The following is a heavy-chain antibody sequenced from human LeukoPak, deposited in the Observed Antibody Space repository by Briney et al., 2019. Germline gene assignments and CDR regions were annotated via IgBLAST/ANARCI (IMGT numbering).Heavy chain of an antibody. Sequence: ASVKVSCKASGYTFTNYYIHWVRQAPGQGLEWMGWINTNSRNPTYARGFAGRFVFSLDTSVSTAYLQINSLKTEDTGVYYCARGRYCSSTDCRADHWGQGTPVTVSS. J-gene: IGHJ4*02. V-gene: IGHV7-4-1*02. D-gene: IGHD2-2*01. CDR2: INTNSRNP. CDR3: ARGRYCSSTDCRADH. CDR1: GYTFTNYY.